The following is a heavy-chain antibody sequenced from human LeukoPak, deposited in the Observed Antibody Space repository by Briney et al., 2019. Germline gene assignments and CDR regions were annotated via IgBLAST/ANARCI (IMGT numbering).Heavy chain of an antibody. V-gene: IGHV4-4*02. J-gene: IGHJ6*04. D-gene: IGHD2-2*01. Sequence: SETLSLTCAVSGGSISSSNWWSWVRQPPGKVLEWIGEIYHSGSTNYNPSLKSRVTISVDKSKNQFSLKLSSVTAADTAVYYCARRIVVVPADYYYYGMDVWGKGTTVTVSS. CDR3: ARRIVVVPADYYYYGMDV. CDR1: GGSISSSNW. CDR2: IYHSGST.